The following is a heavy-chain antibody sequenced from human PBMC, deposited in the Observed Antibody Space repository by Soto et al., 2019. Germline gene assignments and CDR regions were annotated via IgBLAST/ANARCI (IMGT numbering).Heavy chain of an antibody. CDR2: VSHSGNT. CDR1: CGSFTGHF. D-gene: IGHD7-27*01. J-gene: IGHJ4*02. CDR3: ARAKFESTGWHQFDI. Sequence: PSETLSLTCTVSCGSFTGHFWSWVRQPPGKGLEWIGEVSHSGNTKYYPSLRSRVTLSVGSSKNQISLALTSVTAADTAVYYCARAKFESTGWHQFDIWGQGTLVTVS. V-gene: IGHV4-34*01.